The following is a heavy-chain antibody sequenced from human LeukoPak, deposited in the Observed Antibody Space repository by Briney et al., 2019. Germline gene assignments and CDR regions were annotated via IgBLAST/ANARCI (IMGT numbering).Heavy chain of an antibody. Sequence: ASVKVSCKASGYTFTGYYMHWVRQAPGQGLEWMGWINPNSGGTNYAQKFQGRVTMTRDTSISTAYMELSRLRSDDTAVYYCAREAYYYDSSGSKAFDIWGQGTMVTVSS. CDR2: INPNSGGT. D-gene: IGHD3-22*01. V-gene: IGHV1-2*02. CDR3: AREAYYYDSSGSKAFDI. CDR1: GYTFTGYY. J-gene: IGHJ3*02.